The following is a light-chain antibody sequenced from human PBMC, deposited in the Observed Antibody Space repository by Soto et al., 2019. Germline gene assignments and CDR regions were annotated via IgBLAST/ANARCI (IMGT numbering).Light chain of an antibody. CDR3: SSFTNTYSYV. Sequence: QSALTQPASVSGSPGQSITISCTGISGDVGAYNYVSWYQQHPGKAPRLMIYDVSNRPSGASNRFSGSKSGNTASLTISGLQAEDDADYYCSSFTNTYSYVFGTGTKLTVL. V-gene: IGLV2-14*01. CDR2: DVS. J-gene: IGLJ1*01. CDR1: SGDVGAYNY.